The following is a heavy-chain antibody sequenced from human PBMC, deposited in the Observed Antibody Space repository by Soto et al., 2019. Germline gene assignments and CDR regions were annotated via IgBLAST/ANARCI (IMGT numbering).Heavy chain of an antibody. D-gene: IGHD2-2*01. CDR2: IIPIFGTA. J-gene: IGHJ6*02. V-gene: IGHV1-69*13. CDR1: GGTFSSYA. CDR3: ARDIIFCSSTSCYDYYYYGMDV. Sequence: SVKVSFKASGGTFSSYAISWVRQAPGQGLEWMGGIIPIFGTANYAQKFQGRVTITADESTSTAYMELSSLRSEDTAVYYCARDIIFCSSTSCYDYYYYGMDVWGQGTTVTVSS.